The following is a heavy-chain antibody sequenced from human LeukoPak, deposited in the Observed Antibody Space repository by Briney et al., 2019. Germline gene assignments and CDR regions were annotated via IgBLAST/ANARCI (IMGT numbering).Heavy chain of an antibody. CDR3: TTGTHCISTSCYELFDY. D-gene: IGHD2-2*01. CDR1: GVTSSNAW. J-gene: IGHJ4*02. Sequence: GGALRLSSAASGVTSSNAWMSWGRHAPRGGVGGVVRIISKTDGGTTDYASRGDGRFTISRKETKNTLYQQMNRLNTAATSVSLCTTGTHCISTSCYELFDYWGQGTLVTVSS. V-gene: IGHV3-15*01. CDR2: IISKTDGGTT.